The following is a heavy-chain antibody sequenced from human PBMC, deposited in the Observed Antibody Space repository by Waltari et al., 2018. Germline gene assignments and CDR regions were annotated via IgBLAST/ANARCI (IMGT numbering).Heavy chain of an antibody. J-gene: IGHJ4*02. V-gene: IGHV3-23*03. CDR3: AKMEVRRWYFDY. Sequence: EVQLLESGGGLVQPGGSLRLSCAASGFTFSSYAMSWVRQAPGKGLEWVSVIYSGGNTYYADSVKGRFTISRDNSKNTLYLQMNSLRAEDTAVYYCAKMEVRRWYFDYWGQGTLVTVSS. D-gene: IGHD3-10*01. CDR2: IYSGGNT. CDR1: GFTFSSYA.